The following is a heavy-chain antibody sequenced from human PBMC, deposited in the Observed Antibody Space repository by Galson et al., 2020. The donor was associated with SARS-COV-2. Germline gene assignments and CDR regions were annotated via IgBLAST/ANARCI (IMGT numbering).Heavy chain of an antibody. D-gene: IGHD1-26*01. CDR1: GFTFRNYA. Sequence: GESLKISCTASGFTFRNYAMHWVRQAPGKGLEWVAVRSYAGSNRNYADSVRGRFTISRDNSKNTVFLDMNSLRVEDTAIYYCARDDTAWEVLKGLDYWGLGTPVIVSS. J-gene: IGHJ4*02. CDR2: RSYAGSNR. V-gene: IGHV3-30*04. CDR3: ARDDTAWEVLKGLDY.